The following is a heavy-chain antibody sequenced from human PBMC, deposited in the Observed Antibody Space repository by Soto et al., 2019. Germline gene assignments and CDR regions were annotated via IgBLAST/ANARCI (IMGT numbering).Heavy chain of an antibody. V-gene: IGHV3-30*18. J-gene: IGHJ4*02. CDR3: AKKGLVDTAMVKAPPVIDY. Sequence: QVQLVESGGGVVQPGRSLRLSCAASGFTFSSYGMHWVRQAPGKGLEWVAVISYDGSNKYYADSVKGRFTISRDNSKNTLYLKMNSLRAEDTAVYYCAKKGLVDTAMVKAPPVIDYWGQGTLVTVSS. CDR2: ISYDGSNK. D-gene: IGHD5-18*01. CDR1: GFTFSSYG.